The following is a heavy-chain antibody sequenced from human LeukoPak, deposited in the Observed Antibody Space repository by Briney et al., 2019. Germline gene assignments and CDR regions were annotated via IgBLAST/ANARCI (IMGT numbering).Heavy chain of an antibody. J-gene: IGHJ6*03. V-gene: IGHV4-59*01. CDR3: ARVRYYHYMDV. CDR2: IYYSGST. Sequence: SETLSLTCTVSGGSISSYYWSWIRQPPGKGLEWIGYIYYSGSTNYNPSLKSRVTISVDTSKNQFSLKLSSVTAADTAVYYCARVRYYHYMDVWGKGTTVTVSS. CDR1: GGSISSYY.